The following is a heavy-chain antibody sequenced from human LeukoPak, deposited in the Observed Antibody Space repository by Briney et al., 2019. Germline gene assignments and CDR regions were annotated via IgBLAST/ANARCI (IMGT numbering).Heavy chain of an antibody. CDR3: ARGTRGYSSSWKGAYYYYYMDV. CDR2: INHSGST. Sequence: SETLSLTCAVYGGSFSGYHWSWIRQPPGKGLEWIGEINHSGSTNYNPSLKSRVTISVDTSKNQFSLKLSSVTAANTAVYYCARGTRGYSSSWKGAYYYYYMDVWGKGTTVTVSS. V-gene: IGHV4-34*01. D-gene: IGHD6-13*01. J-gene: IGHJ6*03. CDR1: GGSFSGYH.